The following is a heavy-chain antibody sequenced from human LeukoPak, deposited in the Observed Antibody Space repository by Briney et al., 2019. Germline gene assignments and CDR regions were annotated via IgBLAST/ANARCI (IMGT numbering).Heavy chain of an antibody. Sequence: GGSLRLSCAASGFMFDDSAIHWVRQASGKGLEWVGLIDRPAKSYATAYGASVGGRFTISRDDSKNTAYLQMDSLKTEDTALYYCTRDRGTYNWLDPWGQGTLVTVSS. CDR3: TRDRGTYNWLDP. D-gene: IGHD1-26*01. CDR1: GFMFDDSA. CDR2: IDRPAKSYAT. V-gene: IGHV3-73*01. J-gene: IGHJ5*02.